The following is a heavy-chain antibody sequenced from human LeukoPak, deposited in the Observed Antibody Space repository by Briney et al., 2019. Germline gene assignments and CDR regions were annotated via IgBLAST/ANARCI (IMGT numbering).Heavy chain of an antibody. V-gene: IGHV3-43*02. CDR2: ISGDGGST. CDR3: AKDPYYDSSGPNFDY. CDR1: GFTFDDYA. Sequence: HPGGSLRLSCAASGFTFDDYAMHWVRQAPGKGLEWVSLISGDGGSTYYADSVKGRFTISRDNSKNSLYLQMNSLRTEDTALYYCAKDPYYDSSGPNFDYWGQGTLVTVSS. J-gene: IGHJ4*02. D-gene: IGHD3-22*01.